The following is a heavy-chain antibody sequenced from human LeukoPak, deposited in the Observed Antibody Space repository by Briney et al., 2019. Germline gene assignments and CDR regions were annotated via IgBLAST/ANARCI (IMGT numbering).Heavy chain of an antibody. CDR1: GGSISSSGYY. V-gene: IGHV4-39*01. CDR2: IYYTGGT. Sequence: PSETLSLTCIVSGGSISSSGYYWGWIRQPPEKGLEWIGSIYYTGGTYYNPSLKSRVTISVDTSKKQFSLKLSSVTAADTAVYYCASIPGYSYGRNDYWGQGTLVTVSS. D-gene: IGHD5-18*01. J-gene: IGHJ4*02. CDR3: ASIPGYSYGRNDY.